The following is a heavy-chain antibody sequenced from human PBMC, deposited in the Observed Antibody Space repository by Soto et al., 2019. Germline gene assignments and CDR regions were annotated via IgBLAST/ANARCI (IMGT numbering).Heavy chain of an antibody. CDR2: IRSKAYGGTT. J-gene: IGHJ3*02. CDR3: TSRIHYYDSSGYQRDAFDI. V-gene: IGHV3-49*03. CDR1: GFTFGDYA. D-gene: IGHD3-22*01. Sequence: GGSLRLSCTASGFTFGDYAMSWFRQAPGKGLEWVGFIRSKAYGGTTEYAASVKGRFTISRDDSKSIAYLQMNSLKTEDTAVYYCTSRIHYYDSSGYQRDAFDIWGQGTMVTVSS.